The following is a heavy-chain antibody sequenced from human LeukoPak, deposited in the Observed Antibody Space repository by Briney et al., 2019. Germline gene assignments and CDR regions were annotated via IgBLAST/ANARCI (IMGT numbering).Heavy chain of an antibody. CDR3: ASPIVVVPAAYGMDV. D-gene: IGHD2-2*01. Sequence: PSETLSLTCAVSGGSISSGGYSWSWIRQPRGKGLEWIGYIYHSGSTYYNPSLKSRVTISVDRSKNQFSLKMSSVTAADTAVYYCASPIVVVPAAYGMDVWGQGTTVTVSS. CDR1: GGSISSGGYS. CDR2: IYHSGST. J-gene: IGHJ6*02. V-gene: IGHV4-30-2*01.